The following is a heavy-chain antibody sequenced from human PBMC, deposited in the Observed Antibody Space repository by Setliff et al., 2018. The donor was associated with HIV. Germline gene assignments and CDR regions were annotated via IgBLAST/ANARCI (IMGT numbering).Heavy chain of an antibody. CDR2: IYSSGST. CDR3: VTTDYIYGRNNFGY. V-gene: IGHV4-4*07. J-gene: IGHJ4*02. CDR1: GGSISKYF. D-gene: IGHD5-18*01. Sequence: SETLSLTCTVSGGSISKYFWSWIRQSAEKGLEWIGRIYSSGSTNQNPSLKSRVSMSVDTSKSQFSLKLSSVTAADTAMYYCVTTDYIYGRNNFGYWGQGTLVTVSS.